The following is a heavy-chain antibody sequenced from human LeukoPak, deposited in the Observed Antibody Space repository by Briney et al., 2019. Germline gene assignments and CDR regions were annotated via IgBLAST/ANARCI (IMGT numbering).Heavy chain of an antibody. CDR2: IYYSGST. J-gene: IGHJ4*02. V-gene: IGHV4-59*01. CDR3: ARGGIVAAADY. Sequence: KPSETLSLTCTVSGGSITSDYWSWIRQPPGKGLEWIGYIYYSGSTNYNPSLKSRVTISVDTSKNQFSLKLSSVTAADTAVYYCARGGIVAAADYWGQGTLVTVSS. D-gene: IGHD6-13*01. CDR1: GGSITSDY.